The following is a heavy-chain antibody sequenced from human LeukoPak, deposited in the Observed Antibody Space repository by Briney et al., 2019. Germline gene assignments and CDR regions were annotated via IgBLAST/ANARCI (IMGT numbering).Heavy chain of an antibody. D-gene: IGHD2-8*02. CDR2: IYYDGRS. V-gene: IGHV4-39*01. J-gene: IGHJ2*01. Sequence: SETLSLTCNVSGGSISSTSYFWCWIRPPPGKVQEWIGSIYYDGRSYYTPSLQSRLTISVDTSENQFSLRLSSVTAADTAVYYCARRVYCTGGACRNWYFDLWGRGTLVTVSS. CDR3: ARRVYCTGGACRNWYFDL. CDR1: GGSISSTSYF.